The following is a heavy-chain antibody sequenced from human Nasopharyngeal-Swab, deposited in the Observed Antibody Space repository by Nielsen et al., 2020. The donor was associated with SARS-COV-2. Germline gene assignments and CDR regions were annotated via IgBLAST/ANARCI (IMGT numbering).Heavy chain of an antibody. J-gene: IGHJ6*03. D-gene: IGHD3-10*01. CDR3: AKTMVRGDFYYFLDV. Sequence: GGSLRLSCVASGFSFDDYTMHWVRQAPGKGLEWVSGISWKSGNMGYADSVKGRFTISRGNAKNSVYLQMNSLRPEDTALYYCAKTMVRGDFYYFLDVWGKGTTVTVSS. CDR1: GFSFDDYT. CDR2: ISWKSGNM. V-gene: IGHV3-9*01.